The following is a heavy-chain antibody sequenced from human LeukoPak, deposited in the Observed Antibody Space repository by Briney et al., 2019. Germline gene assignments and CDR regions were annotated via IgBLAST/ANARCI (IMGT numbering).Heavy chain of an antibody. D-gene: IGHD3-10*01. V-gene: IGHV4-59*01. Sequence: SETLSLACTVSDASISSSHWSWIRQSPGTGLEWIGYIYHSGNTNYNPSLKSRLTISVDTSKNQFSLRLTSVTAADTAVYYCAREANYYGSGSYFEGTFDYWGQGSLVTVSS. J-gene: IGHJ4*02. CDR1: DASISSSH. CDR2: IYHSGNT. CDR3: AREANYYGSGSYFEGTFDY.